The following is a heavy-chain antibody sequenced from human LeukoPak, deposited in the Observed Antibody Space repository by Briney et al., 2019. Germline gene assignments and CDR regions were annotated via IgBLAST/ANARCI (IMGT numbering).Heavy chain of an antibody. V-gene: IGHV4-38-2*01. CDR1: GYSISSSYY. D-gene: IGHD3-9*01. CDR2: IYHSGST. J-gene: IGHJ4*02. Sequence: SETLSLTCAVPGYSISSSYYWGWIRQPPEKGLEWIGTIYHSGSTYYNPSLKSRVTISVDTSTNQLTLKLTSLTAADPAVYYLARHELGDYDILTGYYRGGSFDYWGQGTLVTVSS. CDR3: ARHELGDYDILTGYYRGGSFDY.